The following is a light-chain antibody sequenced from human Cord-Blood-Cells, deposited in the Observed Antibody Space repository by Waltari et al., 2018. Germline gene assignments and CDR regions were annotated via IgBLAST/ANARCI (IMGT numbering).Light chain of an antibody. CDR2: DDS. V-gene: IGLV3-21*03. Sequence: SYVLTPPPSVSVAPGKTARITCGGNNIGSKRVHWYKQKPGQAPVLVVYDDSDRPSGIPERFSGSNSGNTATLTISRVDAGDEADYYCQVWDSSSDHKVFGGGTKLTVL. CDR1: NIGSKR. CDR3: QVWDSSSDHKV. J-gene: IGLJ3*02.